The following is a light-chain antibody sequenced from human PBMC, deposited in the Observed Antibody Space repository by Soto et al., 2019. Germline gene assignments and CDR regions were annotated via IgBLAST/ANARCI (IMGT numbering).Light chain of an antibody. Sequence: QSVLTQPPSVSAAPGQTVTISCSGSNSNIGNNSVSWYQQLPGTAPKLLIYDNNERPSGIPDRFSGSKSGTSATLGITGLQTGDEADYYCGTWDSSLSAGVFGGGTQLTVL. CDR2: DNN. V-gene: IGLV1-51*01. CDR1: NSNIGNNS. J-gene: IGLJ3*02. CDR3: GTWDSSLSAGV.